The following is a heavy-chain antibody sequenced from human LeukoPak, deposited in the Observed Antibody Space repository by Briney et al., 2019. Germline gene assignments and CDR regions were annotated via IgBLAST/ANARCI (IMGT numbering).Heavy chain of an antibody. CDR2: INHSGST. CDR3: ARRRWLQFSRFDY. Sequence: NPSETLSLTCAVYGGSFSGYYWSWIRQPPGKGLEWIGEINHSGSTNYNPSLKSRVTISVDTSKNQFSLKLSSVTAADTAVYYCARRRWLQFSRFDYWGQGTLVTVSS. J-gene: IGHJ4*02. D-gene: IGHD5-24*01. CDR1: GGSFSGYY. V-gene: IGHV4-34*01.